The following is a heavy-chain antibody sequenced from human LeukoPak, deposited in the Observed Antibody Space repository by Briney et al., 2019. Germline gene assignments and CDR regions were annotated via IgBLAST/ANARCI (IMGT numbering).Heavy chain of an antibody. CDR1: VFTFSNYG. Sequence: PGGSLRLSCAPSVFTFSNYGMAWVRPLPGQGLQWVSAISDSGSSTYYTDSVKGRFTISRDNARKSLYLQMNSLRAEDTGVYYCVASLIVTTIVDWFDPWGKGTMVTVSS. J-gene: IGHJ5*02. V-gene: IGHV3-23*01. CDR3: VASLIVTTIVDWFDP. D-gene: IGHD5-12*01. CDR2: ISDSGSST.